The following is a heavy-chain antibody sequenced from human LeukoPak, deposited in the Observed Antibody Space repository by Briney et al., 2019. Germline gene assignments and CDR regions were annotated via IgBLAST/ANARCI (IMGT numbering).Heavy chain of an antibody. V-gene: IGHV4-39*02. CDR2: IFYSATT. CDR1: GDSISTDRYY. Sequence: SETLSLTCFVSGDSISTDRYYWAWFRQPPGKAPEWISAIFYSATTYYTPSLDSRVTISIDTSKNHFSLRLTSVTAADTAVYYCARTIGYSRDWGQGRLVTVSA. D-gene: IGHD3-22*01. CDR3: ARTIGYSRD. J-gene: IGHJ4*02.